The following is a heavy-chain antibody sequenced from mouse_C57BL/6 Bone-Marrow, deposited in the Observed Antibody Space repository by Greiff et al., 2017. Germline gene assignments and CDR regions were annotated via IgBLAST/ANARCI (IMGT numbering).Heavy chain of an antibody. V-gene: IGHV1-15*01. Sequence: QVQLQQPGAELVRPGASVTLSCKASGYTFTDYEMHWVKQTPVHGLEWIGAIDPETGGTAYNQKFKGKAILTADKSSSTAYMELRSLTSEDSAVYYCTRGPPLTGTGYWGQGTTLTVSS. D-gene: IGHD4-1*01. CDR2: IDPETGGT. J-gene: IGHJ2*01. CDR3: TRGPPLTGTGY. CDR1: GYTFTDYE.